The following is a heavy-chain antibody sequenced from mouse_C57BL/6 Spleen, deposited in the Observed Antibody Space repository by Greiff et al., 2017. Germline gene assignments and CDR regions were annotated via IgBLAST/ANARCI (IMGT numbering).Heavy chain of an antibody. D-gene: IGHD1-1*01. CDR1: GFSLTSYG. CDR2: LWRGGST. J-gene: IGHJ3*01. CDR3: AKNGGDYYGSPFFAY. V-gene: IGHV2-5*01. Sequence: QVQLKESGPGLVQPSQSLSITCTVSGFSLTSYGVHWVRQSPGKGLEWLGVLWRGGSTDYNAAFMSRLSITKDNSKSQVFFKLKSLQADDTAIYYVAKNGGDYYGSPFFAYWGQGTLVTVSA.